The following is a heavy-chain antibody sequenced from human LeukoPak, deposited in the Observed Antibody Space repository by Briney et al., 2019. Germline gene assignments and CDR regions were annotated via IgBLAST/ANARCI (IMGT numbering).Heavy chain of an antibody. CDR2: IIPILGIG. CDR1: GGTFSSYA. Sequence: SVKVSCKASGGTFSSYAISWVRRAPGQGLEWMGRIIPILGIGNYAQKFQGRVTITADKSTSTAYMELSSLRSEDTAVYYCARESKSYDGSGYYHDYWGQGTLVTVSS. D-gene: IGHD3-22*01. V-gene: IGHV1-69*04. J-gene: IGHJ4*02. CDR3: ARESKSYDGSGYYHDY.